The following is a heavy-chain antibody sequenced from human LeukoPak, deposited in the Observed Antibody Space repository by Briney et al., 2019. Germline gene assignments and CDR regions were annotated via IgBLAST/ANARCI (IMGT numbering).Heavy chain of an antibody. D-gene: IGHD3-3*01. V-gene: IGHV4-34*01. CDR1: GGSFSGYY. Sequence: PSETLSLTCAVYGGSFSGYYWSWIRQPPGKGLEWIGEINHSGSTNYNPSLKSRVTLSVDTSKNQFSLMLRSVTAADTAVYYCAKQGYGFWSGQNWFDPWGQGTLVTVSS. CDR3: AKQGYGFWSGQNWFDP. CDR2: INHSGST. J-gene: IGHJ5*02.